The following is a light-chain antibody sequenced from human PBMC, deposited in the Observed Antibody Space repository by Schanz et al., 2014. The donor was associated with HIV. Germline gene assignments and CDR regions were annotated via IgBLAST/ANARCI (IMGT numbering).Light chain of an antibody. Sequence: DIQMTQSPSSLSASVGDRVTITCRARQSISSYLNWYQQKPGKAPKLLIYAASSLQSGVPSRFSGSGSGTDFTLTISSLQPDDFATYYCQQSHTYPYTFGQGTRLEIK. CDR1: QSISSY. CDR3: QQSHTYPYT. J-gene: IGKJ2*01. CDR2: AAS. V-gene: IGKV1-39*01.